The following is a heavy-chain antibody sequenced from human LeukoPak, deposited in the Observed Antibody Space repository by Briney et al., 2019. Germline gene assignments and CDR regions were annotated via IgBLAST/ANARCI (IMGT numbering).Heavy chain of an antibody. CDR2: IYYSGST. Sequence: SETLSLTCTVSGGSISSYYWGWIRQPPGKGLEWIGSIYYSGSTYYNPSLKSRVTRSVDTSKNQFSLKLSSVTAADTAVYYCAGLAAAGTIDYWGQGTLVTVSS. CDR3: AGLAAAGTIDY. D-gene: IGHD6-13*01. J-gene: IGHJ4*02. CDR1: GGSISSYY. V-gene: IGHV4-39*07.